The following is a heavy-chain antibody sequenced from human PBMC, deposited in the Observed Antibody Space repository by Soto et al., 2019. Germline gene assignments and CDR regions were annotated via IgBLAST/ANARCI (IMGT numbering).Heavy chain of an antibody. CDR2: IGTAGDT. Sequence: EVQLVESGGGLVQPGGSLRLSCAASGFTFSSYDMHWVRQATGKGLEWVSAIGTAGDTYYPGSVKGRFTISRENAKNSLYLKMSSLRAGDTAVYYCARAKGMAAAGQGMDVWGQGTTVTVSS. J-gene: IGHJ6*02. V-gene: IGHV3-13*04. CDR3: ARAKGMAAAGQGMDV. CDR1: GFTFSSYD. D-gene: IGHD6-13*01.